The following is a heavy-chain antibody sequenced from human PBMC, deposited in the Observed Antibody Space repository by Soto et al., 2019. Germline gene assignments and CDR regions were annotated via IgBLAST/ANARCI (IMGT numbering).Heavy chain of an antibody. D-gene: IGHD1-1*01. CDR1: GGSISSGGYY. CDR2: IYYSGST. J-gene: IGHJ5*02. CDR3: ARHPYQVQLELNWFDP. Sequence: SETLSLTCTVSGGSISSGGYYWSWIRQHPGKGLEWIGYIYYSGSTNYNPSLKSRVTISVDTSKNQFSLKLSSVTAADTAVYYCARHPYQVQLELNWFDPWGQGTLVTVSS. V-gene: IGHV4-61*08.